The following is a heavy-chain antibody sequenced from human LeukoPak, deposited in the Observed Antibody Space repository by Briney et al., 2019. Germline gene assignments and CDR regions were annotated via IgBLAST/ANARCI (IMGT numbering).Heavy chain of an antibody. J-gene: IGHJ4*02. CDR2: ISGRGGST. V-gene: IGHV3-23*01. Sequence: GGSLRLSCAASGFPFSSYAMSWVRQSPGKGLEGVSAISGRGGSTYYADSVKGRFTISRDNSKNTLYLQMNTLRAGDTAVYSCAKNGRGYSSDYFDYWGQGTLVTVSS. CDR1: GFPFSSYA. D-gene: IGHD5-18*01. CDR3: AKNGRGYSSDYFDY.